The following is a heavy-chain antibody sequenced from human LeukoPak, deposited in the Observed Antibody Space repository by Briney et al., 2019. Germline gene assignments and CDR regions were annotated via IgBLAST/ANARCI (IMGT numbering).Heavy chain of an antibody. CDR1: GYTFTTYT. CDR2: INAGYGNT. V-gene: IGHV1-3*01. J-gene: IGHJ6*02. Sequence: GASVKVSCRASGYTFTTYTIHWVRQAPGQRLEWMGWINAGYGNTKYSQKFQGRVTITRDTSASTAYMELSSLRSEDTAVYYCARANDFWSGYYYGMDVWGQGTTVTVSS. D-gene: IGHD3-3*01. CDR3: ARANDFWSGYYYGMDV.